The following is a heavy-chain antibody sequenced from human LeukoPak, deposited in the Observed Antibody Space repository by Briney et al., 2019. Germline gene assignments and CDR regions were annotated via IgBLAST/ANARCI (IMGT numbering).Heavy chain of an antibody. D-gene: IGHD6-19*01. Sequence: PSETLSLTCTVSGGSISSYYWSWIRQPAGKGLEWIGRIYTSGSTNYNPSLKSRVTMSVDTSRNQLSLKLSSVNAADTPVYYCARVSGWYFYFYYCGQGSLVTDSS. CDR2: IYTSGST. CDR3: ARVSGWYFYFYY. V-gene: IGHV4-4*07. CDR1: GGSISSYY. J-gene: IGHJ4*02.